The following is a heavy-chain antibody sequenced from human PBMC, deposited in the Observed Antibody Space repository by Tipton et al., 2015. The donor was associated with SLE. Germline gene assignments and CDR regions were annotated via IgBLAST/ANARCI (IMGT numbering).Heavy chain of an antibody. Sequence: TLSLTCTVSGGSISSGDYYWSWIRQPPGKGLEWIGYIYYSGSTYYNPSLKSRVTISVDTSKNQFSLKLSSVTAADTAVYYCARESGDIVVVVAAPYAFDIWGQGTMVTVSS. V-gene: IGHV4-30-4*01. J-gene: IGHJ3*02. CDR1: GGSISSGDYY. CDR2: IYYSGST. D-gene: IGHD2-15*01. CDR3: ARESGDIVVVVAAPYAFDI.